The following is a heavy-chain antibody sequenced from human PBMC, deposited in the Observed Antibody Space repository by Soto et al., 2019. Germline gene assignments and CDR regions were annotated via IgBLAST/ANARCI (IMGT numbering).Heavy chain of an antibody. CDR3: ARHYYGEDAFDI. J-gene: IGHJ3*02. CDR1: GGSISSYY. D-gene: IGHD3-22*01. Sequence: LSLTCTVSGGSISSYYWSWIRQPPGKGLEWIGYIYYSGSTNYNPSLKSRVTISVDTSKNQFSLKLSSVTAADTAVYYCARHYYGEDAFDIWGQGTMVTVSS. CDR2: IYYSGST. V-gene: IGHV4-59*08.